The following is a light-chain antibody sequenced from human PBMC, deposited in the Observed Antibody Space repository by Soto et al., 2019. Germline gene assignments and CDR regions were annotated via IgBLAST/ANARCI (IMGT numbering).Light chain of an antibody. J-gene: IGKJ4*01. CDR3: QQRSNWPPGT. CDR1: QSVSSY. CDR2: DAS. V-gene: IGKV3-11*01. Sequence: EIVLTQSPATVSLSPGERATLSCRASQSVSSYLAWYQQKPGQAPRLLIYDASNRATGIPARFSGSGSGTDFTLTISSLEPEDFAVYYCQQRSNWPPGTFGGGTKVEIK.